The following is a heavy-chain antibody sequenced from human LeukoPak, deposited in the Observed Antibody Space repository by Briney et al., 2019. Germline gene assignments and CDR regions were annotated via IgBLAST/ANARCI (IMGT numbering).Heavy chain of an antibody. D-gene: IGHD3-22*01. CDR2: IYYSGST. CDR1: GGSISSGGYY. CDR3: ARGGLLPAKFPTSSGYYLGY. V-gene: IGHV4-31*03. J-gene: IGHJ4*02. Sequence: SETLSLTCTVSGGSISSGGYYWSWIRQHPGKGLEWIGYIYYSGSTYYNPSLKSRVTISVDTSKNQFSPKLSSVTAADTAVYYCARGGLLPAKFPTSSGYYLGYWGQGTLVTVSS.